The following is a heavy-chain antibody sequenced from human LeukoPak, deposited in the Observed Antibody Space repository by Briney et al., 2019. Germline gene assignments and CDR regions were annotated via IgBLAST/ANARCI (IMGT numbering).Heavy chain of an antibody. V-gene: IGHV1-18*01. CDR3: ARDGGPRRDGRWFDP. Sequence: GASVTVSCKASGYTFTSYGISWVRQAPGQGLEWMGWISAYNGNTNYAQKLQGRFTMTTDTSTSTAYMELRSLRSEDTAMYYCARDGGPRRDGRWFDPWGQGTLVTVSS. J-gene: IGHJ5*02. CDR1: GYTFTSYG. D-gene: IGHD5-24*01. CDR2: ISAYNGNT.